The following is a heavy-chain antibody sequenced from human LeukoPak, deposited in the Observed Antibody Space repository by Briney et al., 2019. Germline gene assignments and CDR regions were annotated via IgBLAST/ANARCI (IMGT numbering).Heavy chain of an antibody. CDR2: IYYSGST. CDR3: ARQSDYGSGSHYYNWFDP. V-gene: IGHV4-39*01. Sequence: SETLSLTCTVSGGSISSSYYWGWIRQPPGKGLEWIGSIYYSGSTYYNPSLKSRVTISVDTSKNQFSLKLSSVTAADTAVYYCARQSDYGSGSHYYNWFDPWGQGTLVTVSS. CDR1: GGSISSSYY. D-gene: IGHD3-10*01. J-gene: IGHJ5*02.